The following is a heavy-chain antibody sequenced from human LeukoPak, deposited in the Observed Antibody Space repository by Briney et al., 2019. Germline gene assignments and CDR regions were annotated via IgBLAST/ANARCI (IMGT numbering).Heavy chain of an antibody. Sequence: VASVKVSCKASGYTFTGYYMHWVRQAPGQGLEWMGWINPNSGGTNYAQKFQGRVTITRDTSASTAYMELSSLRSEDTAVYYCASGYYYDSSGYYPNWFDPWGQGTLVTVSS. CDR1: GYTFTGYY. J-gene: IGHJ5*02. V-gene: IGHV1-2*02. CDR2: INPNSGGT. CDR3: ASGYYYDSSGYYPNWFDP. D-gene: IGHD3-22*01.